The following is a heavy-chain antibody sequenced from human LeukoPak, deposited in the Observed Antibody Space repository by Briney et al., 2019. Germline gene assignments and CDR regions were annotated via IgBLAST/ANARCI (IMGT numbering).Heavy chain of an antibody. J-gene: IGHJ4*02. CDR1: GYTFTSYG. CDR2: ISAYNGST. Sequence: ASVKVSCKASGYTFTSYGISWVRQAPGQGLEWMGWISAYNGSTNYAQKLQGRVTMTTDTSTSTAYMELRSLRSDDTAVYYCARDFRVPYYYDSSGRCAAYWGQGTLVTVSS. CDR3: ARDFRVPYYYDSSGRCAAY. V-gene: IGHV1-18*01. D-gene: IGHD3-22*01.